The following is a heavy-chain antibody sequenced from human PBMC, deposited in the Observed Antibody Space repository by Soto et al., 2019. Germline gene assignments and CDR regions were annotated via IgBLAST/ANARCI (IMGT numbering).Heavy chain of an antibody. CDR1: GYTFTSYG. D-gene: IGHD6-19*01. V-gene: IGHV1-18*01. CDR2: ISAYNGNT. J-gene: IGHJ4*02. CDR3: ARGHHGVKQWRVVYYFDY. Sequence: ASVKVSCKASGYTFTSYGISWVRQAPGQGLEWMGWISAYNGNTNYAQKLQGRVTMTTDTSTSTAYMELRSLRSDDTAVYYCARGHHGVKQWRVVYYFDYWGQGTMGTVSS.